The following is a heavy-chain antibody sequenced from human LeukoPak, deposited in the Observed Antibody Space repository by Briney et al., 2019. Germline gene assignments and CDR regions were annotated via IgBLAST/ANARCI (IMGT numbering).Heavy chain of an antibody. J-gene: IGHJ4*02. CDR1: GYTLTELS. CDR2: FDPEDGET. V-gene: IGHV1-24*01. D-gene: IGHD6-13*01. CDR3: ATAPLAAAGRFDY. Sequence: ASVKVSCKVSGYTLTELSMHWVRQAPGKGLEWMGGFDPEDGETIYAQKFQGRVTMTEDTSTDTAYMELSSLRSEDAAVYYCATAPLAAAGRFDYWGQGTLVTVSS.